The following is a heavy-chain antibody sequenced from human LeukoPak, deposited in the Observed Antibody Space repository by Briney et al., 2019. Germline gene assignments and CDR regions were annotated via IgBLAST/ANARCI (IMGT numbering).Heavy chain of an antibody. CDR1: GYTFTSYD. Sequence: ASVKVSCKASGYTFTSYDINWVRQATGQGLEWMGWMNPNSGNTGYAQKFQGRVTMTRNTSISTAYMELSSLRSEDTAVYYCARGPYYYGSGSTTQHYYYYYMDVWGKGTTVTVSS. J-gene: IGHJ6*03. CDR3: ARGPYYYGSGSTTQHYYYYYMDV. V-gene: IGHV1-8*01. CDR2: MNPNSGNT. D-gene: IGHD3-10*01.